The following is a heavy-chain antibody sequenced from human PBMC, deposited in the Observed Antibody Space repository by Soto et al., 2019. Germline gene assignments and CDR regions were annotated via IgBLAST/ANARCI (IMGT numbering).Heavy chain of an antibody. D-gene: IGHD3-10*01. CDR3: ARVEITMVRRGPYYYGMDV. V-gene: IGHV3-48*03. J-gene: IGHJ6*02. CDR1: GFSFSSYE. Sequence: GSLRPSCAASGFSFSSYEMNWVRQASGKGLEWVSYISSSGSTIYYADSVKGRFTISRDNAKNSLYLQMNSLRAEDTAVYYCARVEITMVRRGPYYYGMDVWGQGTTVTVSS. CDR2: ISSSGSTI.